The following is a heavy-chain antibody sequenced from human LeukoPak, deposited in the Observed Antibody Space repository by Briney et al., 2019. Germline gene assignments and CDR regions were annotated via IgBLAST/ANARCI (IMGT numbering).Heavy chain of an antibody. J-gene: IGHJ4*02. D-gene: IGHD3-22*01. CDR2: IYSGGST. V-gene: IGHV3-53*01. CDR1: GFTVSSNY. CDR3: ARDQVPYYYDSSGFFDY. Sequence: PGGSLRLSCAASGFTVSSNYMSWVRQAPGKGLEWVSVIYSGGSTYYADSVKGRFTISRDNSKNTLYLQMNSLRAEDTAVYYCARDQVPYYYDSSGFFDYWGQGTLVTVSS.